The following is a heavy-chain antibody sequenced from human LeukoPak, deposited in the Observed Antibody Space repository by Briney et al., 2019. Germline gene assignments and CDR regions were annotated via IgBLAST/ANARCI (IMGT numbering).Heavy chain of an antibody. CDR3: ARDPLLSRGSSYAVY. V-gene: IGHV1-69*13. J-gene: IGHJ4*02. CDR2: IIPIFGTA. CDR1: GYTFTGYY. D-gene: IGHD6-19*01. Sequence: SVKVSCKASGYTFTGYYMHWVRQAPGQGLKWMGGIIPIFGTANYAQKFQGRVTITADESTSTAYMELSSLRSEDTAVYYCARDPLLSRGSSYAVYWGQGTLVTVSS.